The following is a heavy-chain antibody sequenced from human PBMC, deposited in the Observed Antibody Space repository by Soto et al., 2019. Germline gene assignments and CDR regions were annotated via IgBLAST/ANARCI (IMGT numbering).Heavy chain of an antibody. CDR1: GFTISNAW. J-gene: IGHJ4*02. Sequence: GGSLRLSCAASGFTISNAWMSCVRQAPGKGVEWVGRIKSKSDGGTTDYSAPGEGRFAISRDDSEITLYLHLMSLKTADTAAFYYTAGLEYDDSSGYFLLDYWGQGTLVTVSS. V-gene: IGHV3-15*01. CDR2: IKSKSDGGTT. CDR3: TAGLEYDDSSGYFLLDY. D-gene: IGHD3-22*01.